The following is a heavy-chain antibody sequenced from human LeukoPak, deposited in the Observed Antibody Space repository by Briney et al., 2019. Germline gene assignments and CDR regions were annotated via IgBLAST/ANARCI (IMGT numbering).Heavy chain of an antibody. J-gene: IGHJ4*02. V-gene: IGHV3-21*01. CDR2: ISSSSSYI. CDR3: ARDLRKDIVVVVAASPGY. CDR1: GFTFSSYS. D-gene: IGHD2-15*01. Sequence: PGGSLRLSCAASGFTFSSYSMNWVRQAPGKGLEWVSSISSSSSYIYYADSVKGRFTISRDNAKNSLYLQMNSLRAEDTAVYYCARDLRKDIVVVVAASPGYWGQGTLVTVSS.